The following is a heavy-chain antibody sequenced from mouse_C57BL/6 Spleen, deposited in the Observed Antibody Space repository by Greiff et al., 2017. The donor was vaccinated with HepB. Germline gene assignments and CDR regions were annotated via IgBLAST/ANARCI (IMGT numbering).Heavy chain of an antibody. V-gene: IGHV1-5*01. CDR3: TGGYFDV. CDR1: GYTFTSYW. J-gene: IGHJ1*03. CDR2: IYPGNSAN. Sequence: EVQLQQSGPVLARPGASVKMSCKTSGYTFTSYWMHWVKQRPGQGLEWIGAIYPGNSANSYNQKFKGNAKLTAVTSASTAYMELSSLTNEDSTVYYCTGGYFDVWGTGTTVTVSS.